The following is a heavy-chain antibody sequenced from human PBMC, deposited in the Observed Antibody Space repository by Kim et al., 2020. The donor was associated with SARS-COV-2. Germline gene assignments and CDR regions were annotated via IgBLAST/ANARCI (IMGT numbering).Heavy chain of an antibody. J-gene: IGHJ4*02. CDR2: ISGSGGST. CDR1: GFMFRHFA. Sequence: GGSLRLSCAASGFMFRHFAMSWVRQAPGKGLEWVSTISGSGGSTYYAESVKGRFSISRDNSQNTLYLQMNSLRAEDTAKYYCASPTTSSFGHFDFWGQGT. CDR3: ASPTTSSFGHFDF. D-gene: IGHD6-6*01. V-gene: IGHV3-23*01.